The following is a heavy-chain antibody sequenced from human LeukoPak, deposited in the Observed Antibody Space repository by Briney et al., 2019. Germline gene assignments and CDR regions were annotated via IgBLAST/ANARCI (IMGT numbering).Heavy chain of an antibody. Sequence: ASVKVSCKASGYTFTSYGISWVRQAPGQGLEWMGWINPNSGGTNYAQKFQGRVTMTRDTSISTAYMELSRLRSDDTAVYYCAREYGDYVSGAFDIWGQGTMVTVSS. CDR2: INPNSGGT. CDR1: GYTFTSYG. D-gene: IGHD4-17*01. V-gene: IGHV1-2*02. CDR3: AREYGDYVSGAFDI. J-gene: IGHJ3*02.